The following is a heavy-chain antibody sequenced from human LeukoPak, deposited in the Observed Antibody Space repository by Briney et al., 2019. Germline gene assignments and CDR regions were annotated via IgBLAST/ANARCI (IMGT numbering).Heavy chain of an antibody. J-gene: IGHJ4*02. V-gene: IGHV3-30*02. CDR3: AKDSITMVRGIAY. D-gene: IGHD3-10*01. Sequence: GGSLRLSCAASGFTFSSYGMHWVRQAPGKWLEWVAFIWYDGSNKYYADSVKGRFTISRDNSKNTLYLQMNSLRAEDTAVYYCAKDSITMVRGIAYWGQGTLVTVSS. CDR2: IWYDGSNK. CDR1: GFTFSSYG.